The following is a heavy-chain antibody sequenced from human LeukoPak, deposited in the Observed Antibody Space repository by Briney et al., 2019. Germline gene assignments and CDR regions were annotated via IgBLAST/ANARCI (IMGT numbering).Heavy chain of an antibody. CDR2: IIPNSGDT. D-gene: IGHD1-1*01. CDR3: ARGGGGAATGFH. CDR1: VYTFTDYY. V-gene: IGHV1-2*02. Sequence: GASVKVSCKASVYTFTDYYIHWVRQAPGQGLEWMGWIIPNSGDTNYAQKFQGRVTITRDTSITTAYLELTRLISDDSAVYYCARGGGGAATGFHWGQGSLVTVSS. J-gene: IGHJ4*02.